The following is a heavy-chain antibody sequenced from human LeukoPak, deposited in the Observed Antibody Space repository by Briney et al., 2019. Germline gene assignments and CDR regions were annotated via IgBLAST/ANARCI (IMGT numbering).Heavy chain of an antibody. J-gene: IGHJ4*02. CDR3: ARAYRLLYCSSTSCWPYYFDY. V-gene: IGHV4-34*01. D-gene: IGHD2-2*01. CDR1: GGSFSGYY. CDR2: INHSGST. Sequence: PSETLSLTCAVYGGSFSGYYWSWIRQPPGKGLEWIGEINHSGSTNYNPSLKSRVTISVDTSKNQFSLKLSSVTAADTAVYYCARAYRLLYCSSTSCWPYYFDYWGQGTLVTVSS.